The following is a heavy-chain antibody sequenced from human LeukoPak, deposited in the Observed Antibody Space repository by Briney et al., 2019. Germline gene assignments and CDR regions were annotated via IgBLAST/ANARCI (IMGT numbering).Heavy chain of an antibody. D-gene: IGHD4-17*01. J-gene: IGHJ5*02. CDR2: IYYSGST. CDR1: GGSISSYY. CDR3: AKNYGDYANWFDP. Sequence: SETLSLTCTVSGGSISSYYWSWIRQPPGKGLEWIGYIYYSGSTYYNPSLKSRVTISVDTSKNQFSLKLSSVTAADTAVYYCAKNYGDYANWFDPWGQGTLVTVSS. V-gene: IGHV4-59*01.